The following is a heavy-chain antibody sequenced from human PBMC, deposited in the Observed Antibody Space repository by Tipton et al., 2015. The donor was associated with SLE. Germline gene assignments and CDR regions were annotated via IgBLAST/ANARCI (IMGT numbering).Heavy chain of an antibody. Sequence: PGLVKPSETLSLSCTISGGAISNYYWSWIRQPAGKGLEWIGRIYPSGSINYNPSLKSRVTMSVDKSQNQFSLRLKSVTSADTAVYYCARGFGVALDYWGQGRLVTVSS. D-gene: IGHD2-8*01. CDR1: GGAISNYY. CDR2: IYPSGSI. CDR3: ARGFGVALDY. J-gene: IGHJ4*02. V-gene: IGHV4-4*07.